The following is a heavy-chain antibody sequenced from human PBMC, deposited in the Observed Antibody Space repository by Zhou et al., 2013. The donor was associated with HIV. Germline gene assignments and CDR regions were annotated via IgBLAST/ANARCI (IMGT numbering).Heavy chain of an antibody. CDR2: MNPRSGNT. Sequence: QVQLVQSGAEVRKPGASVKVSCKASGYTFTNYDINWVRQATGQGLEWMGWMNPRSGNTGYAQKFQGRVTITADESTSTAYMELSSLRSEDTAVYYCARSLEDIVVVPAAISRPLDYWGQGTLVTVSS. CDR3: ARSLEDIVVVPAAISRPLDY. CDR1: GYTFTNYD. V-gene: IGHV1-8*03. J-gene: IGHJ4*02. D-gene: IGHD2-2*01.